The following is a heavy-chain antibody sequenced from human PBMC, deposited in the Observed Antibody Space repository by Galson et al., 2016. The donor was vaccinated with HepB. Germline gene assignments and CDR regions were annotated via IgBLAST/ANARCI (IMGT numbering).Heavy chain of an antibody. CDR1: GFTFSSYD. J-gene: IGHJ2*01. Sequence: SLRLSCAASGFTFSSYDMHWVRQATGKGLEWVSVFGAAGDTYQADSVKGRFTISRENAKNSLYLQMNSLRAGDTAVYYCARELSKTGYLDLWGRGTLVTVSS. V-gene: IGHV3-13*04. CDR2: FGAAGDT. D-gene: IGHD5/OR15-5a*01. CDR3: ARELSKTGYLDL.